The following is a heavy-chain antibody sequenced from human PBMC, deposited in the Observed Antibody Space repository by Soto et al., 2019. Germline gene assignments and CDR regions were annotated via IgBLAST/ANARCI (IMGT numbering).Heavy chain of an antibody. Sequence: SETLSLTCTVSGGYISSYDWSWIRQTPGKGLEWIGYIFYFGSTNYNPSLKSRVTLSIDTSKNQLSLKLSSVTAADTAVYYCARHSPDFDWLSQFDYWGQGTLVTVPQ. D-gene: IGHD3-9*01. CDR3: ARHSPDFDWLSQFDY. CDR2: IFYFGST. CDR1: GGYISSYD. V-gene: IGHV4-59*08. J-gene: IGHJ4*02.